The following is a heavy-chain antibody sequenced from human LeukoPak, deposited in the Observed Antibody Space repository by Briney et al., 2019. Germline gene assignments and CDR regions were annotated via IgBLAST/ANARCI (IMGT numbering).Heavy chain of an antibody. CDR3: AKQLGYCSNGSCYFPY. CDR2: ISNNGGYT. V-gene: IGHV3-23*01. D-gene: IGHD2-15*01. J-gene: IGHJ4*02. CDR1: GFTFSSSA. Sequence: GGSLRLSCAASGFTFSSSAMSWVRQAPGKRLEWVSAISNNGGYTYYADSVQGRFTISRDNSKSTLCLQMNSLRAEDTAVYYCAKQLGYCSNGSCYFPYWGQGTLVTVSS.